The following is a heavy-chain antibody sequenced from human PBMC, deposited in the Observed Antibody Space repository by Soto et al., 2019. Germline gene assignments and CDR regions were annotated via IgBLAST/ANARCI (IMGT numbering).Heavy chain of an antibody. D-gene: IGHD3-3*01. CDR3: NRGSEYDFWSGYL. CDR1: GGTSTRYA. CDR2: IVPMFGTS. J-gene: IGHJ4*02. Sequence: QERLVQSGAEVRKPGSSVKVSCKVTGGTSTRYAINWVRQAPGQVLEWMGGIVPMFGTSKYAQKFQGRVTITEDTSTNIAYMELRSLRSEDTAVYYCNRGSEYDFWSGYLWGQGTLVSVSS. V-gene: IGHV1-69*06.